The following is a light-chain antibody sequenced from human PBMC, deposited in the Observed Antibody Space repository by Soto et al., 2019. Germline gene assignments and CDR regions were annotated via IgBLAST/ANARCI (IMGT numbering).Light chain of an antibody. CDR3: QHYGTSGR. J-gene: IGKJ3*01. Sequence: EIVLTQSPGTLSLSPGERATLSCRASQSVSDSYLAWYQQKPGQAPRLLIYASSRATGIPDRFSGSGSGTDFTLTISRLEPEDFAVYYCQHYGTSGRFGPGTKVDIK. CDR1: QSVSDSY. V-gene: IGKV3-20*01. CDR2: AS.